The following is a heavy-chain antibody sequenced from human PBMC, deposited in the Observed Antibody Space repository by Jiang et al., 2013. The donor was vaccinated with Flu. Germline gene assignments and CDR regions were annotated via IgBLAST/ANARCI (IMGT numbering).Heavy chain of an antibody. CDR2: ISAYNGNT. Sequence: SGAEVKKPGSSVKVSCKASGYTFTSYGISWVRQAPGQGLEWMGWISAYNGNTNYAQKLQGRVTMTTDTSTSTAYMELRSLRSDDTAVYYCARDFTICNLGGCSGYWGQGTLVTVSS. V-gene: IGHV1-18*04. J-gene: IGHJ4*02. CDR1: GYTFTSYG. CDR3: ARDFTICNLGGCSGY. D-gene: IGHD3-3*01.